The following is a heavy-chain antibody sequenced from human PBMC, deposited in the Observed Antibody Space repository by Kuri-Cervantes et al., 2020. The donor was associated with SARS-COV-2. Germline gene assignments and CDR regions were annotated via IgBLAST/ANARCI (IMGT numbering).Heavy chain of an antibody. D-gene: IGHD6-19*01. CDR1: GYTFTSYG. V-gene: IGHV1-18*01. CDR2: ISAYNGNT. Sequence: ASVKVSCKASGYTFTSYGISWVRQAPGQGLEWMGWISAYNGNTNYAQKLQGRVTMTRDTSISTAYMELSRLRSEDTAVYYCARDSSGWYAAMRAFDIWGQGTMVTVSS. CDR3: ARDSSGWYAAMRAFDI. J-gene: IGHJ3*02.